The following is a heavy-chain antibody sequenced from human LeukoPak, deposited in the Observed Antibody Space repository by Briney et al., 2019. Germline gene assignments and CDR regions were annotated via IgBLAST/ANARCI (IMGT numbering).Heavy chain of an antibody. CDR1: GGSISSSTDY. Sequence: SETLSLTCTVSGGSISSSTDYWGWIRQPPGKGLEWIANIYYSGSTYYNPSLKSRVTISVDTSKNQFSLKLNSVTAADTAVYYCARFYSLNYYYYYYMDVWGKGTTVTISS. D-gene: IGHD6-13*01. V-gene: IGHV4-39*01. J-gene: IGHJ6*03. CDR2: IYYSGST. CDR3: ARFYSLNYYYYYYMDV.